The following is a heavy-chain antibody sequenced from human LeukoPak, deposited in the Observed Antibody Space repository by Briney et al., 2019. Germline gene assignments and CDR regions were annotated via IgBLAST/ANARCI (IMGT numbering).Heavy chain of an antibody. D-gene: IGHD6-13*01. CDR2: INAGNGNT. CDR3: ARDRIAAAVLDY. V-gene: IGHV1-3*01. Sequence: ASVKVSCKASGYTFTSYAMLWVRQAPGQRLEWMGCINAGNGNTKYSQKFQGRVTMTTDTSTNTAHMELRSLTSDDTAVYFCARDRIAAAVLDYWGQGTLVTVSS. J-gene: IGHJ4*02. CDR1: GYTFTSYA.